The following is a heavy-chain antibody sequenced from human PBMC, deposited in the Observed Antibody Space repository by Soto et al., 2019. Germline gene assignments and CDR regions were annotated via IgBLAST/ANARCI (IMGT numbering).Heavy chain of an antibody. J-gene: IGHJ4*02. Sequence: GGSLRLSRPASGLTFSSYWMHWVRQAPGKGLVWVSRINSDGSSTSYADSVKGRFTISRDNAKNTLYLQMNSLRAEDTAVYYCARDREVVTAILNYWGQGTLVTVSS. CDR3: ARDREVVTAILNY. CDR2: INSDGSST. V-gene: IGHV3-74*01. D-gene: IGHD2-21*02. CDR1: GLTFSSYW.